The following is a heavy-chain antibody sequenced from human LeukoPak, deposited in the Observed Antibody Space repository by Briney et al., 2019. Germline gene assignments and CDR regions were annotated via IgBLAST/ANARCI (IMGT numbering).Heavy chain of an antibody. Sequence: PSETLSLTCTVSGGPISSSSYSWGWIRQPPGKGLEWIGYIYHSGSTYYNPSLKSRVTISVDRSKNQFSLKLSSVTAADTAVYYCARGLDGAGFDYWGQGTLVTVSS. J-gene: IGHJ4*02. CDR1: GGPISSSSYS. V-gene: IGHV4-30-2*01. D-gene: IGHD4-17*01. CDR2: IYHSGST. CDR3: ARGLDGAGFDY.